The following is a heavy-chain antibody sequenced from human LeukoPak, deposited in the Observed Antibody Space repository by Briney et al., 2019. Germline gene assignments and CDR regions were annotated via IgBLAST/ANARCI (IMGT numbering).Heavy chain of an antibody. CDR3: AKSNGYGLVDI. CDR1: GGSISSYF. Sequence: TSSETLSLTCTVSGGSISSYFWSWVRQSPGKGLEWIGFMHHSGSANSNPSLKSRVTMSLDTSKNQFSLKLSSVTAADTAVYYCAKSNGYGLVDIWGQGTMVTVSS. V-gene: IGHV4-59*08. CDR2: MHHSGSA. D-gene: IGHD3-10*01. J-gene: IGHJ3*02.